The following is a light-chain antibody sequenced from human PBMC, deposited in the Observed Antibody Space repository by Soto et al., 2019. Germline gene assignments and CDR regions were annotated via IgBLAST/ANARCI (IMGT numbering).Light chain of an antibody. CDR1: QSVSSSY. Sequence: EIVLTQSPGPLSLSPGERATLSCRASQSVSSSYLAWYQQKPGQAPRLLIYGASSRATGIPDRFSGSGSGTDFTLTISRLEPEYFAVYYCQQYGSSPRTFGQGTKVEIK. J-gene: IGKJ1*01. CDR3: QQYGSSPRT. CDR2: GAS. V-gene: IGKV3-20*01.